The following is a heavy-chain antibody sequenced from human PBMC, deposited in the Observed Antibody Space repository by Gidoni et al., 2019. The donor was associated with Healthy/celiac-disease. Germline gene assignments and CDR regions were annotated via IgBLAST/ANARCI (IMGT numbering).Heavy chain of an antibody. V-gene: IGHV4-39*01. CDR3: ARVTYGDYVQNWFDP. J-gene: IGHJ5*02. CDR2: IYYSGST. CDR1: GGSISSSSYY. Sequence: QLQLQESGPGLVKPSETLSLTCTVSGGSISSSSYYWGWIRQPPGKGLEWIGSIYYSGSTYYNPSLKSRVTISVDTSKNQFSLKLSSVTAADTAVYYCARVTYGDYVQNWFDPWGQGTLVTVSS. D-gene: IGHD4-17*01.